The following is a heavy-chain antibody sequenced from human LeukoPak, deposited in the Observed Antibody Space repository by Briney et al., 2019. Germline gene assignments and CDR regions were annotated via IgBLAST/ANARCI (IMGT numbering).Heavy chain of an antibody. V-gene: IGHV4-38-2*02. Sequence: SETLSLTCTVSGYSISSGYYWGWIRQPPGKGLEWIGSIYHSGSTYYNPSLKSRVTISVDTSKNQFSLKLSSVTAADTAVYYCAREVRGDIVVVPAASVGAFDIWGQGTMVTVSS. CDR3: AREVRGDIVVVPAASVGAFDI. CDR1: GYSISSGYY. J-gene: IGHJ3*02. CDR2: IYHSGST. D-gene: IGHD2-2*01.